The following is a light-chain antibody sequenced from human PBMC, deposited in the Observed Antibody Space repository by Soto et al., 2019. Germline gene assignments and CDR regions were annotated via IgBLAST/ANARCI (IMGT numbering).Light chain of an antibody. CDR2: QHS. Sequence: SYELTQPPSVSVSPGQTASITCSGDKLGDKYTCWYQQKPGQSPVLVIYQHSQRPSGIPGRFSGSNSGNTATLTIRGTQAMDEADYYCQAWDSRTDVVFGGGTKLTVL. V-gene: IGLV3-1*01. CDR3: QAWDSRTDVV. J-gene: IGLJ2*01. CDR1: KLGDKY.